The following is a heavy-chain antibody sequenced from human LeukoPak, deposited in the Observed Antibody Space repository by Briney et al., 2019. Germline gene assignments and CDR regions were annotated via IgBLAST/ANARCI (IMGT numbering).Heavy chain of an antibody. CDR2: ISSSSSYI. V-gene: IGHV3-21*01. Sequence: GGSLRLSCAASGFTFSSYSMNWVRQAPGKGLEWVSSISSSSSYIYYADSVKGRFTISRDNAKNSLYLQMNSLRAEDTAVYYCARDRAGYGGEFDHWGQEPWSPSPQ. J-gene: IGHJ4*01. CDR1: GFTFSSYS. CDR3: ARDRAGYGGEFDH. D-gene: IGHD5-12*01.